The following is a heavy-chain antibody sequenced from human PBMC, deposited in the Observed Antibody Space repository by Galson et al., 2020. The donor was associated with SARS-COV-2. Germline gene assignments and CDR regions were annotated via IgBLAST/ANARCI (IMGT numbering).Heavy chain of an antibody. CDR2: IFYSGST. J-gene: IGHJ4*02. D-gene: IGHD3-22*01. V-gene: IGHV4-39*01. Sequence: SETLSLTCTVSDDSISSSSYYWGWLRQPPGKGLEWIGSIFYSGSTYYNPSLKSRVTISVDTSKNQFSLKVTSVTAADTAVYYCARFYYYKSGFDYWGQGTLVTVSS. CDR3: ARFYYYKSGFDY. CDR1: DDSISSSSYY.